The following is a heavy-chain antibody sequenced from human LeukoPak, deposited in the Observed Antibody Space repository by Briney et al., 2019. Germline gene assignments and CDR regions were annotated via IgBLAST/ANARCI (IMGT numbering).Heavy chain of an antibody. CDR3: ARDQKLLEAFDI. Sequence: PGGSLRLSCAASGFTFSSYSMNWVRQAPGKGLEWVSSISSSSSYIYYADSVKGRLTISRDNAKNSLYLQMNSLRAEDTAVYYCARDQKLLEAFDIWGQGTMVTVSS. CDR2: ISSSSSYI. V-gene: IGHV3-21*01. CDR1: GFTFSSYS. D-gene: IGHD1-1*01. J-gene: IGHJ3*02.